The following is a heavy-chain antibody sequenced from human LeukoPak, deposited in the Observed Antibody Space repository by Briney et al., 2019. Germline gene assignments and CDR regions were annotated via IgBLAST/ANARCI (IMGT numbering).Heavy chain of an antibody. J-gene: IGHJ5*01. CDR1: GGSISSYS. D-gene: IGHD2-15*01. Sequence: PSETLSLTCTVSGGSISSYSWSWIRQPPGKGLEWVGYMYYSGSPNHNPSLKSRVTISVDTSKNQFSLKLTSVTAADTAVYYCARDQGYCSGGSCLNWFDSWGQGTLVTVSS. CDR2: MYYSGSP. V-gene: IGHV4-59*01. CDR3: ARDQGYCSGGSCLNWFDS.